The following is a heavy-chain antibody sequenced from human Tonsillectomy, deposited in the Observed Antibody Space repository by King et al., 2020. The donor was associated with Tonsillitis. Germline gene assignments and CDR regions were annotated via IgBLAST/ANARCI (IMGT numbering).Heavy chain of an antibody. D-gene: IGHD3-3*01. J-gene: IGHJ4*02. CDR3: ARDFWSEEGGYFDY. Sequence: VQLVESGGGVVQPGRSLRLSCAASGFTFSSYGMHWVRQAPGKGLEWVAVIWYDGSNKYYADSVKGRFTISRDNSKNTLYLQMNSLRAEDAAVYYCARDFWSEEGGYFDYWGQGTLVTVSS. V-gene: IGHV3-33*08. CDR2: IWYDGSNK. CDR1: GFTFSSYG.